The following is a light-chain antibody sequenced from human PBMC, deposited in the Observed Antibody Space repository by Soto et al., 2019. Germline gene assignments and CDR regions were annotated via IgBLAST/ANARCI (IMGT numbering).Light chain of an antibody. CDR3: QSYDSSLSGSV. CDR1: SSNIGAGYD. J-gene: IGLJ7*01. Sequence: QSVLTQPPSVSGAPGQRVTISCTGSSSNIGAGYDVHWYQQLPGTAPKLLIYGNSNRPSGVPDRFSGSKSGTSASLAITGLQAEDEVDYYCQSYDSSLSGSVFGGGTQLTVL. V-gene: IGLV1-40*01. CDR2: GNS.